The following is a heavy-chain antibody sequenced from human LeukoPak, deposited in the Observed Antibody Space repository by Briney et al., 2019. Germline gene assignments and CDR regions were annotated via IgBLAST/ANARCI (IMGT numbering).Heavy chain of an antibody. CDR3: ARDVTEDGYPVLNDY. CDR2: ISAYNGYT. D-gene: IGHD5-24*01. Sequence: VASVKVSCKASGYTFTNYGFSWVRQAPGQGLEWMGWISAYNGYTDYAQKFQFRVTMTTDTSTSTAYMELRSLRSDDTAVYYCARDVTEDGYPVLNDYWGQGTLVTVSS. CDR1: GYTFTNYG. V-gene: IGHV1-18*01. J-gene: IGHJ4*02.